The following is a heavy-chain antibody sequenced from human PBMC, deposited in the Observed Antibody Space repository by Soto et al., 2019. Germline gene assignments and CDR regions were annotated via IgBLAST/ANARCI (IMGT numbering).Heavy chain of an antibody. J-gene: IGHJ4*02. CDR2: IWHDGTNK. Sequence: QVQLVESGGGVVQPGRSLRLSCAASGFPFSNYAMHWVRQAPGKGLEWVAVIWHDGTNKFYADSVKGRCTISRDNSWNMPYLEMSSLRAEDTAVYFCVLGRTDYFVVAHYFDYWGQGNLVTVSS. CDR1: GFPFSNYA. CDR3: VLGRTDYFVVAHYFDY. V-gene: IGHV3-33*01. D-gene: IGHD2-2*01.